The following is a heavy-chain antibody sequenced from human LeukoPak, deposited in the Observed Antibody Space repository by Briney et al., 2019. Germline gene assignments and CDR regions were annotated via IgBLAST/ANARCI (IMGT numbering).Heavy chain of an antibody. CDR1: GYTFTGNY. CDR2: IYPNSGGT. V-gene: IGHV1-2*02. D-gene: IGHD3-22*01. J-gene: IGHJ4*02. CDR3: ARGSSGYIADY. Sequence: ASVKVSCKASGYTFTGNYMHWLRQAPGQGLEWMGWIYPNSGGTTYAQKFQGRVTMTRDTSISTAYMELSRLRSDDAAVYYCARGSSGYIADYWGRGTLVTVSS.